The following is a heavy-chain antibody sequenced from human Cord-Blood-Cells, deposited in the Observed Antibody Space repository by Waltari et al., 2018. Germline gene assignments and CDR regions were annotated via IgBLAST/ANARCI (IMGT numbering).Heavy chain of an antibody. CDR2: ISGSGGST. CDR3: AKSPGREDY. Sequence: EVQLLEPGGGLVQLGGSLRLSSSASGFTFGSYAMRWVRQAPGKGLEWVSAISGSGGSTYYADSVKGRFTISRDNSKNTLYLQMNSLRAKDTAVYYCAKSPGREDYWGQGTLVTVSS. V-gene: IGHV3-23*01. D-gene: IGHD3-10*01. CDR1: GFTFGSYA. J-gene: IGHJ4*02.